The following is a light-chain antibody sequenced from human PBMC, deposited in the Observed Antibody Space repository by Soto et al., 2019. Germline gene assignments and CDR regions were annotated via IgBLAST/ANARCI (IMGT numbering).Light chain of an antibody. CDR1: SGSIASHY. V-gene: IGLV6-57*01. CDR2: EDN. J-gene: IGLJ3*02. Sequence: NFMLTQPHSVSESPGKTVTISCTRSSGSIASHYVQWYQQRPGSSPTTVIYEDNQRPSGVPDRFSGSIDSSSNSASLTFSGLKTEDEADYYCHSYDSKNGVFGGGTKRTVL. CDR3: HSYDSKNGV.